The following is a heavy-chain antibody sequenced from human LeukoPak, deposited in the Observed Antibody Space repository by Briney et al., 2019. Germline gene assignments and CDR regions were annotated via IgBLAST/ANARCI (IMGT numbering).Heavy chain of an antibody. CDR3: ARSPRYSGYDYGSDY. J-gene: IGHJ4*02. V-gene: IGHV4-34*01. Sequence: SETLSLTRAVYGGSFSAYYWSWIRQPPGKGLEWIGEINHSGRTNYNASLKSRVTISVDTSKNQFSLKMSYVTAADTAVYYCARSPRYSGYDYGSDYWGRGILVTVSS. D-gene: IGHD5-12*01. CDR2: INHSGRT. CDR1: GGSFSAYY.